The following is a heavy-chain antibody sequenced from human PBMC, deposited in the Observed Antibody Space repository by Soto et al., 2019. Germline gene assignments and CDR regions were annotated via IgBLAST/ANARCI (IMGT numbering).Heavy chain of an antibody. CDR2: ISYDGSNK. CDR1: GFTFSSYG. CDR3: APSPPTGDHRLDP. Sequence: GGSLRLSCAASGFTFSSYGMHWVRQAPGKGLEWVAVISYDGSNKYYADSVKGRFTISRDNSKNALYLQMNSLRAEDTAVYYCAPSPPTGDHRLDPWGQGTLVTVSS. D-gene: IGHD7-27*01. V-gene: IGHV3-30*03. J-gene: IGHJ5*02.